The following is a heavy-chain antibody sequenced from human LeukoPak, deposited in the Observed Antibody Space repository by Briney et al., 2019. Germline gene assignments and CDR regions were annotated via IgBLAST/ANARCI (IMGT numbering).Heavy chain of an antibody. CDR1: GFTFSSYA. V-gene: IGHV3-30-3*02. CDR2: ISYDGSNK. CDR3: AKLSGSYTGPFDY. D-gene: IGHD1-26*01. J-gene: IGHJ4*02. Sequence: GRSLRLSCAASGFTFSSYAMHWVRQAPGKGLEWVAVISYDGSNKYYADSVKGRFTISRDNSKNTLYLQMNSLRAEDTAVYYCAKLSGSYTGPFDYWGQGTLVTVSS.